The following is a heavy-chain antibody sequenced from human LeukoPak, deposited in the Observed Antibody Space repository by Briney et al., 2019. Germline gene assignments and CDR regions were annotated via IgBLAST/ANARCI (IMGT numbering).Heavy chain of an antibody. CDR2: IRRTGNSI. CDR3: ARGQYSSNWYVDY. D-gene: IGHD6-13*01. V-gene: IGHV3-48*03. CDR1: GFTPSSYD. J-gene: IGHJ4*02. Sequence: PAGSLRLSCAAAGFTPSSYDMNWVRLAAGNGLELISYIRRTGNSIYYADFVKGRFTISTDTANNSLYLQINSLRADATAVYYCARGQYSSNWYVDYWGQGTLVTVGS.